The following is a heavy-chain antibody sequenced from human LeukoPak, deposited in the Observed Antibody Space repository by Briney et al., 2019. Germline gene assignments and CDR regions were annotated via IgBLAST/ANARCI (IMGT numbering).Heavy chain of an antibody. D-gene: IGHD6-19*01. CDR1: GFTLDDYG. CDR2: INWNGGST. Sequence: PGGSLRLSCAASGFTLDDYGMSWVRHAPGKWLEWVSGINWNGGSTGYADSVKGRFTISRDNAKNSLYLQMNSLRAEDTALYYCARSDAGYSSGWYVFDYWGQGTLVTVSS. J-gene: IGHJ4*02. V-gene: IGHV3-20*04. CDR3: ARSDAGYSSGWYVFDY.